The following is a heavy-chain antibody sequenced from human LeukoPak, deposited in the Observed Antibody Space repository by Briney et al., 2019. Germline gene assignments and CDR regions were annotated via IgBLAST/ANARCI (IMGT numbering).Heavy chain of an antibody. CDR2: INSDGSSI. CDR3: TRDREQQPTYDY. V-gene: IGHV3-74*01. D-gene: IGHD6-13*01. Sequence: PGGSLRVSCAACGFTFSSYWMHWVRQGPGKGLVWVSRINSDGSSISYADSVKGRFTISRDNAKDTLYLQMNSLRAEDTAVYYCTRDREQQPTYDYWGQGTLVPVSS. J-gene: IGHJ4*02. CDR1: GFTFSSYW.